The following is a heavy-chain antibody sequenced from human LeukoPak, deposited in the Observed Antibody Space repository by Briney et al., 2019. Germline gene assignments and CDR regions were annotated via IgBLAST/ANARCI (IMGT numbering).Heavy chain of an antibody. V-gene: IGHV1-8*01. CDR2: MNPNSGNT. D-gene: IGHD1-7*01. J-gene: IGHJ4*02. CDR3: ARGTRTMGD. CDR1: GYTFTGHD. Sequence: ASVKVSCKASGYTFTGHDINWVRQATGQGLEWMGWMNPNSGNTGYAQKFQGRVTMTRDTSISTAYMELSSLRYEDTAVYYCARGTRTMGDWGQGTLVTVSS.